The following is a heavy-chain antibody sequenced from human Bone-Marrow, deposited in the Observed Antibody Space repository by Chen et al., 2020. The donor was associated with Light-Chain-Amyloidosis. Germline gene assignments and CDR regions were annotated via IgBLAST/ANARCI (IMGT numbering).Heavy chain of an antibody. D-gene: IGHD5-12*01. J-gene: IGHJ4*02. CDR2: IYPDDSDA. V-gene: IGHV5-51*01. Sequence: IGWVRRMPGKGLEWMGVIYPDDSDAIYSPSFEGQVTISADKSITTAYLQWRSLKASDTAMYYCARRRDGYNFDYWGQGTLVTVSS. CDR3: ARRRDGYNFDY.